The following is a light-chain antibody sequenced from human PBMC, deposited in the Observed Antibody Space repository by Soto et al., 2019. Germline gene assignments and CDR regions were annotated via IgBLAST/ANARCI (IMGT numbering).Light chain of an antibody. CDR2: DAS. CDR1: QGISVW. V-gene: IGKV1-5*01. Sequence: DIQLTQSPSTLAASVGDRVTITCRASQGISVWLAWYQQKPGKAPELLISDASTLTPGVPSRFSGSGSGTEFTLIISSLQPDDVATYFCQEYKTYAFGPGTKVDIK. CDR3: QEYKTYA. J-gene: IGKJ2*01.